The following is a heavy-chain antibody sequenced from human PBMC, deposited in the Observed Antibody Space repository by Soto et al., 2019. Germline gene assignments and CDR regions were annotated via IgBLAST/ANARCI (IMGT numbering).Heavy chain of an antibody. CDR1: GFTFSSYG. V-gene: IGHV3-30*18. D-gene: IGHD2-15*01. CDR3: AKDLVAATTPHSHYYYYYMDV. Sequence: QVQLVESGGGVVQPGRSLRLSCAASGFTFSSYGMHWVRQAPGKGLEWVAVISYDGSNKYYADSVKGRFTISRDNSKNTLYLQMNSLRAEDTAVYYCAKDLVAATTPHSHYYYYYMDVWGKGTTVTVSS. J-gene: IGHJ6*03. CDR2: ISYDGSNK.